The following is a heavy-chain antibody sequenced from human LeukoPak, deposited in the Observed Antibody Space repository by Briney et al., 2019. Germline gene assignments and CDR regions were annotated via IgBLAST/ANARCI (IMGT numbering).Heavy chain of an antibody. J-gene: IGHJ6*02. CDR1: GFTFSTYD. D-gene: IGHD3-10*01. Sequence: GGSLRLSCAASGFTFSTYDMHWVRQPAGKGLEWVSTIGADAETYYPGSVRGRFTITRDNAKNTLHLHMNSLRAGDTAVYFCARGNWAYYASGIYGMDVWGQGTTVTVSS. CDR3: ARGNWAYYASGIYGMDV. CDR2: IGADAET. V-gene: IGHV3-13*01.